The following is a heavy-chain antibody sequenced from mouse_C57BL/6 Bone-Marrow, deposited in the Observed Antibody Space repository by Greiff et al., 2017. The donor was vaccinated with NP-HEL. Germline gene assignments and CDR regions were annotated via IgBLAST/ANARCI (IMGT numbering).Heavy chain of an antibody. CDR1: GFTFSDYG. Sequence: EVQVVESGGGLVKPGGSLKLSCAASGFTFSDYGMHWVRQAPEKGLEWVAYISSGSSTIYYADTVKGRFTISRDNAKNTLFLQMTSLRSEDTAMYYCARGGDYDRFAYWGQGTLVTVSA. D-gene: IGHD2-4*01. J-gene: IGHJ3*01. V-gene: IGHV5-17*01. CDR2: ISSGSSTI. CDR3: ARGGDYDRFAY.